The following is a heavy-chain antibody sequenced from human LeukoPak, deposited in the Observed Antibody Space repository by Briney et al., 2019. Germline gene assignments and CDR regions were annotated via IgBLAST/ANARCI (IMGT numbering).Heavy chain of an antibody. J-gene: IGHJ4*02. CDR2: ISYDGSNK. D-gene: IGHD2-15*01. CDR1: VFTFSSHS. CDR3: ARKRDCSGGSCEQV. Sequence: GRSLRLSCAASVFTFSSHSMHCVRHAPGKGREGGALISYDGSNKYYADAAKGRFTISRDNSKNTLYLQMTSLRAADTAVYYCARKRDCSGGSCEQVWGQGTLVTVSS. V-gene: IGHV3-30*03.